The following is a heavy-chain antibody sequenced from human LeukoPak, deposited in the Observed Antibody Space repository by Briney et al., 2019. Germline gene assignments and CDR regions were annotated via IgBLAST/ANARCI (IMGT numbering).Heavy chain of an antibody. CDR1: GGTFSSYA. Sequence: SVKVSCKASGGTFSSYAISWVRQAPGQGLEWMGGIIPIFGTANYAQKFQGRVTITADKSTSTAYMELSSLRSEDTAVYYCARVVASKNNWFDPWGQGTLVIVSS. J-gene: IGHJ5*02. CDR2: IIPIFGTA. D-gene: IGHD5-12*01. V-gene: IGHV1-69*06. CDR3: ARVVASKNNWFDP.